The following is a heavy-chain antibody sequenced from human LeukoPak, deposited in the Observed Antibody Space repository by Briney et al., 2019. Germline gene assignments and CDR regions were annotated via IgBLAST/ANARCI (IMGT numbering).Heavy chain of an antibody. D-gene: IGHD2-8*01. CDR3: ARSLLGYCTNGVCFDY. CDR2: MNPNNGNT. J-gene: IGHJ4*02. V-gene: IGHV1-8*01. Sequence: ASVKVSCKASGYIFTSHDINWVRQASGQGLEWMGWMNPNNGNTGYAQKFQGRVTMTRNTSISTAYMELSSLRSEDTAVYYCARSLLGYCTNGVCFDYWGQGTLVTVSS. CDR1: GYIFTSHD.